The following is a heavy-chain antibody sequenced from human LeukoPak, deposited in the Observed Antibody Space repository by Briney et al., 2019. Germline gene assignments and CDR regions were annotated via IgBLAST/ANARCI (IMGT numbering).Heavy chain of an antibody. CDR1: AFTFSSYA. J-gene: IGHJ4*02. CDR3: AKVPGITMVRGVIPVYFDY. CDR2: ISGSGGST. V-gene: IGHV3-23*01. Sequence: GGSLRLSCAASAFTFSSYAMSWVRQAPGKGLEWVSAISGSGGSTYYADSVKGRFTISRDNSKNTLYLQMNSLRAEDTAVYYCAKVPGITMVRGVIPVYFDYWGQGTLVTVSS. D-gene: IGHD3-10*01.